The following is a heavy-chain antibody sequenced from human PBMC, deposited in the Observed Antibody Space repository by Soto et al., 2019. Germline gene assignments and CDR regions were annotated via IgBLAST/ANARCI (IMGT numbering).Heavy chain of an antibody. CDR3: AKVQEFCGFNCYIVDY. Sequence: SQTLSLTCAISGDSVSGNSAAWNWIRQSPSRGLEWLGRTYYRSRWYNDYAVSVKSRITVTPDTSKNQFSLHLNSVTPEDTALYYCAKVQEFCGFNCYIVDYWGQGTLVTVSS. D-gene: IGHD2-21*02. CDR2: TYYRSRWYN. CDR1: GDSVSGNSAA. V-gene: IGHV6-1*01. J-gene: IGHJ4*02.